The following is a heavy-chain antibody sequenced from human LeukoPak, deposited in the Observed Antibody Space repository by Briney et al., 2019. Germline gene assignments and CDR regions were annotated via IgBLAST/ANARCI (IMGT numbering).Heavy chain of an antibody. CDR1: GFNFNIYH. D-gene: IGHD3-10*01. CDR3: AKKSQSRGRGAFDI. CDR2: ITFSADTT. V-gene: IGHV3-23*01. Sequence: GGSLRLSCVASGFNFNIYHMTWVRQAPGEGLEWVSIITFSADTTYYADSVKGRFTISRDNSKNTLYLQMNSLRAEDTAVYYCAKKSQSRGRGAFDIWGQGTMVTASS. J-gene: IGHJ3*02.